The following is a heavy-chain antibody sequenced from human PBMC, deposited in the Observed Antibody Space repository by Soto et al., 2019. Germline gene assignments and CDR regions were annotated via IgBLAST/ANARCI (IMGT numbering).Heavy chain of an antibody. CDR2: IKQDGSEK. Sequence: GGSLRLSCAASGFTFSSYWMSWVRQAPGKELEWVANIKQDGSEKYYVDSVKGRFTISRDNAKNSLYLQMNSLRAEDTAVYYCARSRQQLVGYYFDYWGQGTLVTVSS. J-gene: IGHJ4*02. D-gene: IGHD6-13*01. V-gene: IGHV3-7*01. CDR3: ARSRQQLVGYYFDY. CDR1: GFTFSSYW.